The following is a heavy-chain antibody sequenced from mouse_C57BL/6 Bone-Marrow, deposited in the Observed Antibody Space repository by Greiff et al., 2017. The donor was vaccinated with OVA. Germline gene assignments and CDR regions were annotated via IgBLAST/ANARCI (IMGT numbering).Heavy chain of an antibody. CDR3: ARRILRYPSDYFDY. Sequence: QVQLKQSGAELARPGASVKLSCKASGYTFTSYGISWVKQRTGQGLEWIGEIYPRSGNTYYNEKFKGKATLTADKSSSTAYMELRSLTSEDSAVYFCARRILRYPSDYFDYWGQGTTLTVSS. D-gene: IGHD1-1*01. V-gene: IGHV1-81*01. J-gene: IGHJ2*01. CDR2: IYPRSGNT. CDR1: GYTFTSYG.